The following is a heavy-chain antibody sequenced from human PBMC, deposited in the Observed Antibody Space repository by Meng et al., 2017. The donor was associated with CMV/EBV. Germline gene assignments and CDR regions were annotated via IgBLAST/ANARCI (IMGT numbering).Heavy chain of an antibody. CDR3: ASNSALYCSGGSCYSENYFDF. Sequence: GGSLRLSCAASGFTFSSYGMHWVRQAPGKGLEWVAFIRYDGSNKYYADSVKGRFTISRDNSKNTLYLQMNSLRAEDTAVYYCASNSALYCSGGSCYSENYFDFWGQGTLVTVSS. D-gene: IGHD2-15*01. CDR1: GFTFSSYG. V-gene: IGHV3-30*02. CDR2: IRYDGSNK. J-gene: IGHJ4*02.